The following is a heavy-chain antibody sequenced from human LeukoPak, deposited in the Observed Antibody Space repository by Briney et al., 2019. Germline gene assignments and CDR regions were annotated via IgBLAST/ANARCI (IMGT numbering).Heavy chain of an antibody. D-gene: IGHD3-16*02. V-gene: IGHV3-11*04. CDR3: ARDYFTFGGVIVAS. CDR2: ISSSGSTI. CDR1: GFNLSGFY. J-gene: IGHJ5*02. Sequence: GGFLRTFRGGPGFNLSGFYNSWVRPGSGEGLGWGLYISSSGSTIHYADSVKGRCTISRDNARNSLYLQMNSLRAEDTAVYYCARDYFTFGGVIVASWGQGTLVTVSS.